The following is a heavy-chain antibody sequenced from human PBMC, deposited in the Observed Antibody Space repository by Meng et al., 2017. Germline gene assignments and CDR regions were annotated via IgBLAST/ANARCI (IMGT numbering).Heavy chain of an antibody. CDR2: ISAYNGNT. D-gene: IGHD2-21*02. V-gene: IGHV1-18*01. CDR3: ARAALAYCGGDCRDAFDI. CDR1: GYTFTSYG. J-gene: IGHJ3*02. Sequence: ASVKVSCKASGYTFTSYGISWVRQAPGQGLEWMGWISAYNGNTNYAQKLQGRVTMTTDTSTSTAYMELRSLRSDDTAVYYCARAALAYCGGDCRDAFDIWGQGTMVT.